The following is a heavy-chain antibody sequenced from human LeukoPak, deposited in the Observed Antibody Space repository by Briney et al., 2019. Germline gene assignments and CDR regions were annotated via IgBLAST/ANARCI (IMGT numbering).Heavy chain of an antibody. CDR1: GGSISSGGYY. Sequence: KPSQTLSLTCTVSGGSISSGGYYWSWIRQPPGKGLEWIGYIYHSGSTYYNPSLKSRVTISVDRSKNQFSLKLSSVTAADTAVYYCASQFPQNLRDSLSDVWGKGTTVTVSS. CDR3: ASQFPQNLRDSLSDV. J-gene: IGHJ6*04. D-gene: IGHD3-16*01. V-gene: IGHV4-30-2*01. CDR2: IYHSGST.